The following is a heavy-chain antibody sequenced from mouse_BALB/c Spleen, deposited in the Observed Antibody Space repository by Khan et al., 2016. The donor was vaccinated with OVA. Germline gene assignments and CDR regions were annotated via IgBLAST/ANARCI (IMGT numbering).Heavy chain of an antibody. J-gene: IGHJ4*01. D-gene: IGHD1-1*02. CDR2: IWCDGST. Sequence: QVQLKESGPGLVAPSQSLSITCTVSGFSLTSYGVHWVRQSPGKGLEWLVVIWCDGSTTYNSALKSRLSISKDNSKSQVFLKMHSLQTDDTAMYSRGRGGCYAMNYWGQGTSVTDST. CDR1: GFSLTSYG. CDR3: GRGGCYAMNY. V-gene: IGHV2-6*02.